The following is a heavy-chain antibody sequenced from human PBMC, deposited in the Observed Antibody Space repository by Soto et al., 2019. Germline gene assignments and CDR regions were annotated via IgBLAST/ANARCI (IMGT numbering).Heavy chain of an antibody. Sequence: PGGSLRLSCAASGFTFSSYAMSWVRQAPGKGLEWVSAISGDGSSTYYADSVKGRFTISRDNAKNTLYLQMNSLRAEDTAVYYCARDVVEMATIIPLGFDPWGQGTLVTV. CDR2: ISGDGSST. J-gene: IGHJ5*02. D-gene: IGHD5-12*01. CDR1: GFTFSSYA. CDR3: ARDVVEMATIIPLGFDP. V-gene: IGHV3-23*01.